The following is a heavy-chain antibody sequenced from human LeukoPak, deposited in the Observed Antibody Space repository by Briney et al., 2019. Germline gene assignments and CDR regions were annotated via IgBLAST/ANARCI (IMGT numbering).Heavy chain of an antibody. CDR3: VRFMRGTIGGDN. D-gene: IGHD3-16*01. CDR1: GFTFSSFW. Sequence: GGSLRLSCTASGFTFSSFWMSWIRQAPGKGLEWVANIKEDGREKYYVDSVKGRFTISRDNAKNSLYLQMNNLKAEDTAMYYCVRFMRGTIGGDNWGQGTLVTVSA. J-gene: IGHJ4*02. CDR2: IKEDGREK. V-gene: IGHV3-7*01.